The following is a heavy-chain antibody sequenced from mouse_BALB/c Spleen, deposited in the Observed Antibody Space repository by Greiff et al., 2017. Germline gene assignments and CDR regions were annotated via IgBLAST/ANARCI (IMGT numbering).Heavy chain of an antibody. CDR1: GFSLTSYG. V-gene: IGHV2-9*02. J-gene: IGHJ3*01. CDR3: ARDRGYDRVFAY. D-gene: IGHD2-12*01. Sequence: QVQLQQSGPGLVAPSQSLSITCTVSGFSLTSYGVHWVRQPPGKGLEWLGVIWAGGSTNYNSAHMSRLSISKDNSKSQVFLKMNSLQTDDTAMYYCARDRGYDRVFAYWGQGTLVTVSA. CDR2: IWAGGST.